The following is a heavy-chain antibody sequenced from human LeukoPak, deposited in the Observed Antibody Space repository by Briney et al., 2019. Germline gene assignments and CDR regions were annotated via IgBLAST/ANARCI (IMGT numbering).Heavy chain of an antibody. V-gene: IGHV3-23*01. Sequence: TGGSLRLSCAASGFTFSGYAMSWVRQAPGKGLEWVSAISGSGGSTYYADSVKGRFTISRDNSKNTLYLQMNSLRAEDTAVYYCANDDGYSSSWYPHYFDYWGQGTLVTVSS. CDR3: ANDDGYSSSWYPHYFDY. CDR2: ISGSGGST. CDR1: GFTFSGYA. J-gene: IGHJ4*02. D-gene: IGHD6-13*01.